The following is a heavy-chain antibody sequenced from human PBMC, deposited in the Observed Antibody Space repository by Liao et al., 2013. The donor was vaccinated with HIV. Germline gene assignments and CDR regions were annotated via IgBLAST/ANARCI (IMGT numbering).Heavy chain of an antibody. CDR3: ARIICGGDCSSYYYFYMDV. CDR2: IYYSGST. CDR1: GGSISSGDYY. D-gene: IGHD2-21*01. J-gene: IGHJ6*03. Sequence: QVQLQESGPGLVKPSQTLSLTCTVSGGSISSGDYYWSWIRQPPGKGLEWIGTIYYSGSTFYNPTLKGRVTISLDTSRNQFSLKLSSVTAADTAVFYCARIICGGDCSSYYYFYMDVWGKGTTVTVSS. V-gene: IGHV4-30-4*08.